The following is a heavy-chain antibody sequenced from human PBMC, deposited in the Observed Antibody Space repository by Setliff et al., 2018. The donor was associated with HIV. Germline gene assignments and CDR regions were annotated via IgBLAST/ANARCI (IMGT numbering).Heavy chain of an antibody. D-gene: IGHD1-26*01. V-gene: IGHV3-20*04. CDR1: GFTFDDFG. CDR2: INWNGGST. CDR3: VKDDFPGATEFGGFDI. Sequence: PGGSLRFSCAAYGFTFDDFGMSWVRQAPGKGLEWVSGINWNGGSTGYADSVKGRFTISRDNAKTSLYLQMNSLRTEDTALYYCVKDDFPGATEFGGFDIWGQGTMVTVSS. J-gene: IGHJ3*02.